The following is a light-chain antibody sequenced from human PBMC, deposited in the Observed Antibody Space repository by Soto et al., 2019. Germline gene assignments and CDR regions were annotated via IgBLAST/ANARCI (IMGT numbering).Light chain of an antibody. CDR2: DAS. CDR1: QRISRW. J-gene: IGKJ2*01. V-gene: IGKV1-5*01. CDR3: QQYNSPAT. Sequence: GARVTITCRASQRISRWLTWYQQKPGKAPKVLIYDASSLESGVPSRFSGSGSGTEFTLTITSLQPDDLGTYYCQQYNSPATFGQGTKLEIK.